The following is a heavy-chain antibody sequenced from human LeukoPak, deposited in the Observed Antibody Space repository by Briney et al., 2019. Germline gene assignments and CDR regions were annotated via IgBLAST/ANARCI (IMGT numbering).Heavy chain of an antibody. V-gene: IGHV1-18*01. CDR2: ISAYNGNT. D-gene: IGHD3-3*01. CDR1: GYTFTSYG. CDR3: ARVGGGVERITIFGVVTSGFDY. Sequence: GASVKVSCKASGYTFTSYGISWVRQAPGQGLEWIGWISAYNGNTNYAQKLKGRVTMTTDTSTSTAYMELRSLRSDDTAVYYCARVGGGVERITIFGVVTSGFDYWGQGTLVTVSS. J-gene: IGHJ4*02.